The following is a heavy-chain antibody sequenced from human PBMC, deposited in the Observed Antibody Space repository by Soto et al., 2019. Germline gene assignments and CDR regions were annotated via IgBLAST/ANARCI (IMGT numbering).Heavy chain of an antibody. CDR1: GGSVSSCGHY. CDR2: IAYSGSS. J-gene: IGHJ5*02. V-gene: IGHV4-31*03. Sequence: QVQLQESGPGLMKPSQTLSLTCSVSGGSVSSCGHYWRWLRHHPGEALEFIGTIAYSGSSSYNTPLNSRVTISVDTTENLFSLKPTTVTAADTAGHYCAKDGRDSAGDHWFDPRGQGTLVTVSS. D-gene: IGHD1-26*01. CDR3: AKDGRDSAGDHWFDP.